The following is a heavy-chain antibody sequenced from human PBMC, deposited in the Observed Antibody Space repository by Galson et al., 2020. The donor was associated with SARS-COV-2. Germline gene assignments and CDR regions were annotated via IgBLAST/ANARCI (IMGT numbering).Heavy chain of an antibody. V-gene: IGHV2-5*01. CDR3: ALAPRVRATGQIVGATFLIDY. CDR2: IYWNDDK. D-gene: IGHD1-26*01. CDR1: GFSLSTSGVG. J-gene: IGHJ4*02. Sequence: SGPTLVKPTQTLTLTCTFSGFSLSTSGVGVGWIRQPPAKALEWLALIYWNDDKRYSPSLKSRLTITQDTSKNQVVLTMTNMDPVDTATYYGALAPRVRATGQIVGATFLIDYWGQGTLVTVSS.